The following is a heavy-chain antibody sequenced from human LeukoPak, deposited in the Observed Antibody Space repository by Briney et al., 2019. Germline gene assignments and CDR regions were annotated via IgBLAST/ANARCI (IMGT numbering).Heavy chain of an antibody. CDR3: ASGSHLGLTPDY. CDR1: GFTFSSYW. V-gene: IGHV3-7*03. J-gene: IGHJ4*02. D-gene: IGHD2-15*01. Sequence: PGGSLRLSCAASGFTFSSYWMNWARQAPGKGLEWVASINHNGNVNYYVDSVKGRVTISRDNSKNTLYLQMNSLRAEDTAVYYCASGSHLGLTPDYWGQGTLVTVSS. CDR2: INHNGNVN.